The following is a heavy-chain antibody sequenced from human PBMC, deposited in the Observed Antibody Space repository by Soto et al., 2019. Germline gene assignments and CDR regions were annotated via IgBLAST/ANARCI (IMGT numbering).Heavy chain of an antibody. V-gene: IGHV4-30-2*01. D-gene: IGHD3-3*01. Sequence: SETLSLTCAVSGGSISSGGYSWSWIRQPPGKGLEWIGYIYHSGSTYYNPSLKSRVTISVDRSKNQFSLKLSSVTAADTAVYYCARGITIFGVPRPGWFDPWGQGTLVTVSS. CDR2: IYHSGST. CDR1: GGSISSGGYS. CDR3: ARGITIFGVPRPGWFDP. J-gene: IGHJ5*02.